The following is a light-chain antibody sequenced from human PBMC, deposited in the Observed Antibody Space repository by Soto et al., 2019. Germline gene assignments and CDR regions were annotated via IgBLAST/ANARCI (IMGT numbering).Light chain of an antibody. CDR1: QTISSW. V-gene: IGKV1-5*03. CDR2: KAS. J-gene: IGKJ1*01. Sequence: DIQMTQSPSTLSGSVGDRVTITCRASQTISSWLAWYQQKPGKAPKLPIYKASTLKSGVPSRFSGSGSRTEFHLTISSLQPDDFATYYCQHYNSYSEAFGQGTKVELK. CDR3: QHYNSYSEA.